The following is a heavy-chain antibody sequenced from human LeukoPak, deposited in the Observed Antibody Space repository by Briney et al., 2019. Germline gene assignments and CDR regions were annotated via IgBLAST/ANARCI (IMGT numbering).Heavy chain of an antibody. V-gene: IGHV3-7*03. CDR1: GFTFSSYG. Sequence: GGSLRLSCAASGFTFSSYGMHWVRQAPGKGLEWVANIKPDGTTKFYVDSVKGRFTISRDNALNSLYLQMNSLRAEDTAIYYCARSIPYGTTWYGRSDYWGQGTLVTVSS. CDR2: IKPDGTTK. J-gene: IGHJ4*02. CDR3: ARSIPYGTTWYGRSDY. D-gene: IGHD6-13*01.